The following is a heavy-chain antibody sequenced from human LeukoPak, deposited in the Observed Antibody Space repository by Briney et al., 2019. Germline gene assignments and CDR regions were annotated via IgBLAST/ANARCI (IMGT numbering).Heavy chain of an antibody. D-gene: IGHD6-19*01. CDR2: ISSSGSTI. Sequence: PRGSLRLSCAASGFTFSSYEMNWVRQAPGKGLEWVSYISSSGSTIYYADSVKGRSTISRDNAKNSLYLQMNSLRAEDTAVYYCARVSSGWYYCDYWGQGTLVTVSS. V-gene: IGHV3-48*03. J-gene: IGHJ4*02. CDR1: GFTFSSYE. CDR3: ARVSSGWYYCDY.